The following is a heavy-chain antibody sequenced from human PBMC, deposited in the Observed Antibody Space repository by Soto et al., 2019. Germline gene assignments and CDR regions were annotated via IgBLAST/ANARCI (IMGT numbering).Heavy chain of an antibody. CDR2: IYPGDSDT. D-gene: IGHD3-22*01. J-gene: IGHJ5*02. CDR3: ARGEGDSSSGYYWLDP. CDR1: GYSFTSYW. Sequence: GESLKISCKGSGYSFTSYWIGWVRQMPGKGLEGMGIIYPGDSDTRYSPTFQGQVTISADKSISTANLQRSSLKASDTAMYCCARGEGDSSSGYYWLDPWGQGTMVTVSS. V-gene: IGHV5-51*01.